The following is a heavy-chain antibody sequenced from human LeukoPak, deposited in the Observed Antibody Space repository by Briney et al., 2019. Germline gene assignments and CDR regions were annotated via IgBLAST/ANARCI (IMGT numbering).Heavy chain of an antibody. CDR1: GFTFNNFA. CDR3: AKRNEINTIFGVVISFMDV. D-gene: IGHD3-3*01. J-gene: IGHJ6*03. Sequence: AGGSLRLSCAASGFTFNNFAISWVRQAPGKGLEWVSAMSGSGGTTVYADPVKGRFTISRDISKNTLYLQMNSLRAEDTAIYYCAKRNEINTIFGVVISFMDVWGKGTTVTVSS. V-gene: IGHV3-23*01. CDR2: MSGSGGTT.